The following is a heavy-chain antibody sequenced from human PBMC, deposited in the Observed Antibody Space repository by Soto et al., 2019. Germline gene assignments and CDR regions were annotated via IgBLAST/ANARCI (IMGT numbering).Heavy chain of an antibody. Sequence: GGSLRLSCAASGFTFSSYAMHWVRQAPGKGLEWVAVISYDGSNKYYADSVKGRFTISRDNSKNTLYLQMNSLRAEDTAVYYCARDGIFGKWVGVLDIWGQGTMVTVSS. CDR3: ARDGIFGKWVGVLDI. J-gene: IGHJ3*02. V-gene: IGHV3-30-3*01. D-gene: IGHD3-3*01. CDR2: ISYDGSNK. CDR1: GFTFSSYA.